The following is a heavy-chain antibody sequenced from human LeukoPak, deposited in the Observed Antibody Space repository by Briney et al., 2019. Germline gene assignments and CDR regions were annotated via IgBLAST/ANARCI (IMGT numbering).Heavy chain of an antibody. CDR2: INHSGST. CDR1: GGSFSDFY. D-gene: IGHD4-17*01. J-gene: IGHJ6*03. V-gene: IGHV4-34*01. CDR3: ARDGSDYGDYDGYYYYYMDV. Sequence: SETLSLTCAVYGGSFSDFYWSWIRQPPGKGLEWIGEINHSGSTNYNPSLKSRVTISVDTSKNQFSLKLSSVTAADTAVYYCARDGSDYGDYDGYYYYYMDVWGKGTTVTVSS.